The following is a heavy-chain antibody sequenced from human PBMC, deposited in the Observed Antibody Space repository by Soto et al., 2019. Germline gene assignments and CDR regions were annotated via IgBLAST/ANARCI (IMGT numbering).Heavy chain of an antibody. Sequence: GASVKVSCKASGYTFGGYYIHWVRQAPGPGLEWIGMINPTSGSTSYSQKFQGRVTVTRDTSTSTVYMELSRLRSEDTAVYYCARSDGFDFWGQGSLVTVPQ. CDR2: INPTSGST. CDR1: GYTFGGYY. CDR3: ARSDGFDF. J-gene: IGHJ4*02. V-gene: IGHV1-46*01.